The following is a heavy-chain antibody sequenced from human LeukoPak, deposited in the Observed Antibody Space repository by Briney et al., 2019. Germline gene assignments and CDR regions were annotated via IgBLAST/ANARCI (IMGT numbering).Heavy chain of an antibody. Sequence: GGSLRLSCAASGVTFSSFGMHWVRQAPGKGLEGVAVIWYDGSNKYYADSVKGRFTISRDNSKNTLYLQMNSLRAEDTAVYYCARDGDITPTDVWGQGTTVTVSS. J-gene: IGHJ6*02. D-gene: IGHD2-15*01. CDR3: ARDGDITPTDV. V-gene: IGHV3-33*01. CDR2: IWYDGSNK. CDR1: GVTFSSFG.